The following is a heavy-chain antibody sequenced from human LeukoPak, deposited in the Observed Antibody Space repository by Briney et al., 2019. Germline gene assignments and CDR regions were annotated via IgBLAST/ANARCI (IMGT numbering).Heavy chain of an antibody. V-gene: IGHV4-34*01. CDR1: GGSFSGYY. Sequence: SETLSLTCAVYGGSFSGYYWSWIRQPPGKGLEWIGEINHSGSTNYNPSLKSRVTISVDTSKNQFSLKLSSVTAADTAVYYCARLREDTAMVPFDYWGQGTLVTVSS. CDR3: ARLREDTAMVPFDY. D-gene: IGHD5-18*01. CDR2: INHSGST. J-gene: IGHJ4*02.